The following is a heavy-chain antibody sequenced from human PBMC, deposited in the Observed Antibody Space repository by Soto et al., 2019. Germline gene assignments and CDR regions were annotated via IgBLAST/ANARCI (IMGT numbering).Heavy chain of an antibody. CDR3: ARVPFMGPDY. V-gene: IGHV3-48*03. J-gene: IGHJ4*02. Sequence: PGGSLRLSCAASGFTFSSYEMNWVRQSPGKGLEWVSYISSSGSTIYYADSVKGRFTISRDNAKNSLYLQMNSLRAEDTAVYYCARVPFMGPDYWGQGTLVTVSS. CDR2: ISSSGSTI. CDR1: GFTFSSYE. D-gene: IGHD3-10*01.